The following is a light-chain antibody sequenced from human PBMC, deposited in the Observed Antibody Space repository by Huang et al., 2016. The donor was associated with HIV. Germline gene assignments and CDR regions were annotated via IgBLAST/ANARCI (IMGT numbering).Light chain of an antibody. CDR1: QTGSNY. V-gene: IGKV3-11*01. Sequence: EIVLTQSPATLSLSAGESATLSCRASQTGSNYLAWYQHKPGQAPRLLIYDASNRAGGIPVMFSGRGSGTDFTLTIDGLESEDVAVYYCQQRYNWPTFGGGTKVEIK. J-gene: IGKJ4*01. CDR2: DAS. CDR3: QQRYNWPT.